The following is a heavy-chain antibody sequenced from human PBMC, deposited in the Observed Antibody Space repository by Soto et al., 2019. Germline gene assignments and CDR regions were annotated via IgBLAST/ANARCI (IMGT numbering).Heavy chain of an antibody. Sequence: GGSLRLSCAASGFTFSSYAMSWVRQAPGKGLEWVSAISGSGGSTYYADSVKGRFTISRDNSKNTLYLQMNSLRAEDTAVYYCAKAYGSGSYYNVHWLDPWGQGTLGTVSS. D-gene: IGHD3-10*01. CDR3: AKAYGSGSYYNVHWLDP. V-gene: IGHV3-23*01. CDR1: GFTFSSYA. CDR2: ISGSGGST. J-gene: IGHJ5*02.